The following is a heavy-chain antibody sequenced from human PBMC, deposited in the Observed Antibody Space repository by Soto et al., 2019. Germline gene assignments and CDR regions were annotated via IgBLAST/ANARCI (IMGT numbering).Heavy chain of an antibody. V-gene: IGHV1-2*02. CDR1: GYTFTGYY. J-gene: IGHJ5*02. CDR3: AREHSSSSGNWFDP. Sequence: GASVKVSCKASGYTFTGYYMHWVRQAPGQGLEWMGWINPNSGGTNYAQKFQGRVTMTRDTSISTAYMELSRLRSDDTAVYYCAREHSSSSGNWFDPWGQGTLVTVSS. CDR2: INPNSGGT. D-gene: IGHD6-6*01.